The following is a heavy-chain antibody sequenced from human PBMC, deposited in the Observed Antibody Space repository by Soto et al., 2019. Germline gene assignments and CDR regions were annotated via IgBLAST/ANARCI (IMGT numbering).Heavy chain of an antibody. V-gene: IGHV3-11*06. Sequence: GGSLRLSCAVSGFTIRSTYFSWVRQAPGKGLEWIGYSSNSGSFTRYADSVKGRFSISRDNAKNSLYLQINSLRGDDTAIYYCVRSGDNYNLLDYWGQGTPVTVSS. CDR2: SSNSGSFT. J-gene: IGHJ4*02. D-gene: IGHD1-1*01. CDR1: GFTIRSTY. CDR3: VRSGDNYNLLDY.